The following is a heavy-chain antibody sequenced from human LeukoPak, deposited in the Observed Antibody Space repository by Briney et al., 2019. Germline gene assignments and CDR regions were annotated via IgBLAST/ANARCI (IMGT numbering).Heavy chain of an antibody. J-gene: IGHJ3*02. V-gene: IGHV1-24*01. CDR3: ATVDPYYYGREDAFDI. CDR1: GYTLTELS. Sequence: ASVKVSCKVSGYTLTELSIHWGRQAPGKGLEWRGGFDPEDGETIYAQKFQGRVTMTEDTSTDTAYMELSSLRSEDTAVYYCATVDPYYYGREDAFDIWGQGTMVTVSS. CDR2: FDPEDGET. D-gene: IGHD3-10*01.